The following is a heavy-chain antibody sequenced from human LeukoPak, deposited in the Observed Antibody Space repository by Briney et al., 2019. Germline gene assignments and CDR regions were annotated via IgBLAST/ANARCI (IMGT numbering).Heavy chain of an antibody. D-gene: IGHD3-22*01. Sequence: GGSLRLSCAASGFTFGSYAMSWVRQAPGKGLEWVSAISGSGGSTYYADSVKGRFTISRDNSKNTLYLQMNSLRAEDTAVYYCAKEDTDYYDSSGLPFDYWGQGTLVTVSS. CDR2: ISGSGGST. J-gene: IGHJ4*02. CDR3: AKEDTDYYDSSGLPFDY. CDR1: GFTFGSYA. V-gene: IGHV3-23*01.